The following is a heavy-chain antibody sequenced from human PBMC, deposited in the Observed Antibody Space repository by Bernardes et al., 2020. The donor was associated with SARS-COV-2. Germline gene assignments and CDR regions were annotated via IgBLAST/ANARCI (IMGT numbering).Heavy chain of an antibody. CDR1: GFTFSSYG. Sequence: GGSLRLSCAASGFTFSSYGMHWVRQAPGKGLEWVAVIWYDGSNKYYADSVKGRFTISRDNSKNTLYLQMNSLRAEDTAVYYCARVGYSSGWYRYYYYGMDVWGQGTTVTVSS. CDR2: IWYDGSNK. CDR3: ARVGYSSGWYRYYYYGMDV. D-gene: IGHD6-19*01. V-gene: IGHV3-33*01. J-gene: IGHJ6*02.